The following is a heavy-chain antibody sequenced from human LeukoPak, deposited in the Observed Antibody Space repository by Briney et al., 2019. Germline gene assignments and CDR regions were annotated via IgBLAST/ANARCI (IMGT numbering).Heavy chain of an antibody. D-gene: IGHD5-24*01. Sequence: SGGSLRLSCAASGFTFSSYAVHWVRQAPGKGLEWVAIISYDGSNKYYADSVKGRFTISRDNSKNTLYLQMNSLRAEDTAVYYCARSRDGYNYWAGHFDYWGQGTLVTVSS. J-gene: IGHJ4*02. V-gene: IGHV3-30-3*01. CDR3: ARSRDGYNYWAGHFDY. CDR1: GFTFSSYA. CDR2: ISYDGSNK.